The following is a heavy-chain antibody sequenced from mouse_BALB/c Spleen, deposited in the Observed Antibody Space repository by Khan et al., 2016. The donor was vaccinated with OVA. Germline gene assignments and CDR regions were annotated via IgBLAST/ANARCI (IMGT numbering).Heavy chain of an antibody. CDR3: ARNYRYDVYFDS. Sequence: VQLKQSGPELVKPGASVKMSCTASGYTFTSSVIHWVRQKSGQGLDWIGYIYPFNDGTKYNEKFEGKATLTPDKSSSTAYMELSSLTSEDSAVYDCARNYRYDVYFDSGGQGTTLTVSS. D-gene: IGHD2-14*01. J-gene: IGHJ2*01. CDR2: IYPFNDGT. CDR1: GYTFTSSV. V-gene: IGHV1S136*01.